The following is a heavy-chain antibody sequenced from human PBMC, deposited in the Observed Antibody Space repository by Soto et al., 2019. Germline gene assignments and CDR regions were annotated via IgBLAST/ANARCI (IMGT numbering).Heavy chain of an antibody. CDR1: GGSISSYY. Sequence: SETLSLTCTVSGGSISSYYWSWIRQPPGKGLEWIGYIYYSGSTNYNPSLKSRVTLSVDTSKNQFSLKVSSVTAADTAVYYCARDNCGGDCPHLDYWGQGILVTVS. V-gene: IGHV4-59*01. CDR2: IYYSGST. D-gene: IGHD2-21*02. CDR3: ARDNCGGDCPHLDY. J-gene: IGHJ4*02.